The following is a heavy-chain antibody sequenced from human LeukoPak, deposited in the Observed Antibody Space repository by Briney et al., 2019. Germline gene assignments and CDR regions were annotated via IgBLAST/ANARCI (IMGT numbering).Heavy chain of an antibody. Sequence: GASVKVSCKASGYTFTSYYIHWVRQAPGQGLEWMGIINPSGGSTSYAQKFQGRVTMTRDKSKSTVYMELSSLRSEDTAVYYCAGDISRDGYNSDYWGQGTLVTVSS. J-gene: IGHJ4*02. CDR1: GYTFTSYY. CDR3: AGDISRDGYNSDY. CDR2: INPSGGST. V-gene: IGHV1-46*01. D-gene: IGHD5-24*01.